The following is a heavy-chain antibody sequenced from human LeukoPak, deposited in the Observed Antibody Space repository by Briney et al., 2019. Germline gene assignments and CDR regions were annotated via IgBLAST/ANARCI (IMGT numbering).Heavy chain of an antibody. CDR3: ARDGGYYYDSSGYYGY. CDR1: GFTFSAYY. CDR2: ISSRGSTI. J-gene: IGHJ4*02. V-gene: IGHV3-11*04. Sequence: GGSLRLSCAASGFTFSAYYMSWIRQAPGKGLEWVSYISSRGSTIYYADSVKGRFTISRDNAKNSLYLQMNSLRAEDTAVYYCARDGGYYYDSSGYYGYWGQGTLVTVSS. D-gene: IGHD3-22*01.